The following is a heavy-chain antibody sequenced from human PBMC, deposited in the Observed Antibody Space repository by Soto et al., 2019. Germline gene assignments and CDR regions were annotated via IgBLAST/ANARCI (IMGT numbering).Heavy chain of an antibody. CDR2: ISGSGGST. Sequence: GVSLRLSCSASGFTFSTYAMHWVRQAPGKGLEYVSAISGSGGSTYYADSVKGRFTISRDNSKNTLYLQMNSLRAEDKAVYYCAKDLNIVSYWGQGTLVNVSS. CDR1: GFTFSTYA. CDR3: AKDLNIVSY. D-gene: IGHD5-12*01. J-gene: IGHJ4*02. V-gene: IGHV3-64*04.